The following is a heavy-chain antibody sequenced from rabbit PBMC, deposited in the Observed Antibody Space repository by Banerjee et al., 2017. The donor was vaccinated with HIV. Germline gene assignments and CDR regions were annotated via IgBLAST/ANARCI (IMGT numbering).Heavy chain of an antibody. CDR1: GFDFSSNA. CDR3: ARDLAGVIGWNFNL. D-gene: IGHD4-1*01. Sequence: QEQLEESGGDLVQPEGSLTLTCKASGFDFSSNAMCWVRQAPGKGLEWIACINSNTGNTVYASWAKGPFTISKTSSTTVTLQMTSLTAADTATYFCARDLAGVIGWNFNLWGQGTLVTVS. CDR2: INSNTGNT. V-gene: IGHV1S45*01. J-gene: IGHJ4*01.